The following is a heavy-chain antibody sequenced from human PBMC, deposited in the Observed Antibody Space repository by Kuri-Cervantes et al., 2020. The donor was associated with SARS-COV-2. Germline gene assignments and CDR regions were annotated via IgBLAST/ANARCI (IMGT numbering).Heavy chain of an antibody. D-gene: IGHD1-26*01. Sequence: GGSLRLSCAASGFTFSSYAMSWVRQAPGKGLEWVSAISNSGNSIYYGDSLHSRFSISRDNAQSTVSLQMNSPRGEDTAVYYCARDPSKWELLGWGWFDPWGQGTLVTVSS. CDR3: ARDPSKWELLGWGWFDP. CDR2: ISNSGNSI. CDR1: GFTFSSYA. V-gene: IGHV3-21*06. J-gene: IGHJ5*02.